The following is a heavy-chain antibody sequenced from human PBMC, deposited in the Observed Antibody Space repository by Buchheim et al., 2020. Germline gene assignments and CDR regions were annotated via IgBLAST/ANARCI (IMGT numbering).Heavy chain of an antibody. Sequence: QVQLVESGGGVVQPGRSLRLSCAASGFTFSSYAMHWVRQAPGKGLEWVAVISYDGSNKYYADSVKGRFTISRDNSKKTLYLQMNSLRAEDTAVYYCARIPGYSSGWSADQDYWGQGTL. D-gene: IGHD6-19*01. V-gene: IGHV3-30*04. CDR3: ARIPGYSSGWSADQDY. CDR2: ISYDGSNK. CDR1: GFTFSSYA. J-gene: IGHJ4*02.